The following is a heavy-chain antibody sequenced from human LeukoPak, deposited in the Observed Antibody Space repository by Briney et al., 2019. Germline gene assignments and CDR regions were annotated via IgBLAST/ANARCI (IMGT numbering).Heavy chain of an antibody. CDR3: ARDRIAAAGTLDP. Sequence: GGSLRLSCAASGFTFSSYSMNWVRQAPGKGLEWVSSISSSSSYIYCADSVKGRFTLSRDNAKNSLYLQMNSLRAEDTAVYYCARDRIAAAGTLDPWGQGTLVTVSS. J-gene: IGHJ5*02. CDR2: ISSSSSYI. D-gene: IGHD6-13*01. CDR1: GFTFSSYS. V-gene: IGHV3-21*01.